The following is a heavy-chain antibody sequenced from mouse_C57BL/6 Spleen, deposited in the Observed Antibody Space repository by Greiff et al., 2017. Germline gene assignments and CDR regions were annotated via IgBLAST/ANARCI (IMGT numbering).Heavy chain of an antibody. CDR3: ARTGTSDWYFDV. J-gene: IGHJ1*03. CDR2: ISSGSSTI. V-gene: IGHV5-17*01. Sequence: EVMLVESGGGLVKPGGSLKLSCAASGFTFSDYGMHWVRQAPEKGLEWVAYISSGSSTIYYADTVKGRFTISRDNAKNTLFLQMTSLRSEDTAMYYCARTGTSDWYFDVWGTGTTVTVSS. CDR1: GFTFSDYG. D-gene: IGHD4-1*01.